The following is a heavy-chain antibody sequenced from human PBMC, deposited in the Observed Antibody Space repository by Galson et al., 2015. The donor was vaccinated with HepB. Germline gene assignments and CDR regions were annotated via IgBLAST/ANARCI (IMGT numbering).Heavy chain of an antibody. CDR3: AKDMEWLVPIYHFDY. J-gene: IGHJ4*02. V-gene: IGHV3-23*01. CDR2: ISGSGGST. D-gene: IGHD6-19*01. Sequence: SLRLSCAASGFTFSSHAMSWVRQAPGKGLEWVSGISGSGGSTHYADSVKGRFTISRDNSKNTLYLQMNSLRAEDTAVYYCAKDMEWLVPIYHFDYWGQGTLLTVSS. CDR1: GFTFSSHA.